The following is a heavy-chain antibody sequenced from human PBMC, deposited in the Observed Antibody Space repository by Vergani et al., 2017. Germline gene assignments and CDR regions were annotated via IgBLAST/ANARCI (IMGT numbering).Heavy chain of an antibody. V-gene: IGHV3-53*04. D-gene: IGHD6-19*01. CDR2: IYSGGST. J-gene: IGHJ6*02. Sequence: EVQLVESGGGLVQPGGSLRLSCAASGFTVSSNYMSWVRQAPGKGLEWVSVIYSGGSTYYADSVKGRFTISRHNSKNTLYLQLNSLRAEDTALYYCAKATVVAGASYYYYGMDVWGQGTTVTVSS. CDR1: GFTVSSNY. CDR3: AKATVVAGASYYYYGMDV.